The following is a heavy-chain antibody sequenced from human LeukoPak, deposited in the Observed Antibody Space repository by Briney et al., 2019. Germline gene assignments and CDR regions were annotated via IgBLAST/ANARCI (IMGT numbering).Heavy chain of an antibody. CDR1: GFPVSRNY. Sequence: GGSLRLSCAASGFPVSRNYMSWVRKAPGKGLEWAPVIYSGGSTYYADSVKGRFTISRDNSKNTLYLQMNSLRAEDAAVYYCARGAVRGVILYYYYYYYMDVWGKGTTVTISS. J-gene: IGHJ6*03. D-gene: IGHD3-10*01. CDR3: ARGAVRGVILYYYYYYYMDV. V-gene: IGHV3-66*01. CDR2: IYSGGST.